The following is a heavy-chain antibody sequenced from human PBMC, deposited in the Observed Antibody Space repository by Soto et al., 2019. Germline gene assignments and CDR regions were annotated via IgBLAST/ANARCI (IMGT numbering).Heavy chain of an antibody. CDR3: ARAVVVVAATPNNWFDP. D-gene: IGHD2-15*01. Sequence: SETLSLTCTVSGGSISSSSYYWGWIRQPPGKGLEWIGSIYYSGSTYYNPSLKSRVTISVDTSKNQFSLKLSSVTAADTAVYYCARAVVVVAATPNNWFDPWGQGTLVTVSS. CDR2: IYYSGST. CDR1: GGSISSSSYY. V-gene: IGHV4-39*01. J-gene: IGHJ5*02.